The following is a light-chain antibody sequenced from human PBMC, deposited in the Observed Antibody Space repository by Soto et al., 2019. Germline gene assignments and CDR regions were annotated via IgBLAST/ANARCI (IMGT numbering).Light chain of an antibody. CDR1: QSITTY. Sequence: DIQVTQSPSSLSASVGDGVTITCRASQSITTYLNWYQQKPGKAPRLLIFAASNLQSGVPSRFSGSGSGTDFTLTISSLQPEDFATYYCQQTYSTLRLTFGGGTRVGIK. CDR2: AAS. V-gene: IGKV1-39*01. J-gene: IGKJ4*01. CDR3: QQTYSTLRLT.